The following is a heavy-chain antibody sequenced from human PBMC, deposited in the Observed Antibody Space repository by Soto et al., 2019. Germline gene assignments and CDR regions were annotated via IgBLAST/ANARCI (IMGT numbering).Heavy chain of an antibody. D-gene: IGHD3-9*01. CDR2: IFHSGST. V-gene: IGHV4-4*02. J-gene: IGHJ3*02. Sequence: SETLSLTCAVSSGSISSSNWWSWVRQSPQKGLEWIGEIFHSGSTTYNPSLKSRVTISVDKSKNQFSLKLNSVTAADTAVYYCARASLLRYFDWLLFGAFDIWGQGTMVTVAS. CDR1: SGSISSSNW. CDR3: ARASLLRYFDWLLFGAFDI.